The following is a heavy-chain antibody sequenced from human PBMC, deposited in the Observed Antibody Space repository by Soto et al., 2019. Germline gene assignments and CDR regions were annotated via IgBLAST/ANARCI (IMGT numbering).Heavy chain of an antibody. J-gene: IGHJ6*02. CDR3: AREPFGSGRYRDYYYYGMDV. Sequence: QVQLVQSGAEVKKPGSSVKVSCKASGGTFSSYAISWVRQAPGQGLEWMGGIIPIFGTANYAQKFQGRVTITADESTSTAYLELSSLRSEDTAVYYCAREPFGSGRYRDYYYYGMDVWGQGTTVTVSS. CDR1: GGTFSSYA. V-gene: IGHV1-69*01. CDR2: IIPIFGTA. D-gene: IGHD3-10*01.